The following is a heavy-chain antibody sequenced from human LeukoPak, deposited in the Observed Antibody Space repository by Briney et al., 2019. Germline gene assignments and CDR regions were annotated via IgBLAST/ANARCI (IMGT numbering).Heavy chain of an antibody. CDR2: IYTSGST. CDR3: ARGITIFGVVMNWFDP. CDR1: GGSISSGSYY. D-gene: IGHD3-3*01. V-gene: IGHV4-61*02. Sequence: PSETLSLTCTVSGGSISSGSYYWSWIRPPAGKGLEWIGRIYTSGSTNYNPSLKSRVTISVDTSKNQFSLKLSSVTAADTAVYYCARGITIFGVVMNWFDPWGQGTLVTVSS. J-gene: IGHJ5*02.